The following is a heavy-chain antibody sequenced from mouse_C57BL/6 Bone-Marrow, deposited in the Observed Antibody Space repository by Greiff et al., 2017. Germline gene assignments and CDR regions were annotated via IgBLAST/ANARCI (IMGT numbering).Heavy chain of an antibody. V-gene: IGHV14-4*01. CDR2: IDPENGDT. CDR3: TTSSITTVVAYWYFDV. J-gene: IGHJ1*03. D-gene: IGHD1-1*01. CDR1: GFNIKDDH. Sequence: VQLQQSGAELVRPGASVKLSCTASGFNIKDDHMHWVKQRPEQGLEWIGWIDPENGDTEYASKFQGKATITADTSSNTAYLQLSSLTSEDTAVYYCTTSSITTVVAYWYFDVWGTGTTVTVSS.